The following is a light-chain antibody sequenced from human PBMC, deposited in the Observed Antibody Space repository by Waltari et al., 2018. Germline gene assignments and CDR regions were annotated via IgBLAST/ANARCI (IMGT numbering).Light chain of an antibody. V-gene: IGKV4-1*01. CDR3: QQDYSCPRT. CDR1: HSVLLSSTNKSY. J-gene: IGKJ1*01. Sequence: DIVPTQSPESLHVSLGVRASINCISSHSVLLSSTNKSYLAWYQQKPGKAPKLLIYWASTWQTGVPDRFRGSGSGTDFTLTISSLQAEDFAVYYCQQDYSCPRTFGQGTKVEI. CDR2: WAS.